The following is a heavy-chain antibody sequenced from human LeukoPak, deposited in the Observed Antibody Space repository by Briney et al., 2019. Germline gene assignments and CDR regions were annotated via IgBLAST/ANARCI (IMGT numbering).Heavy chain of an antibody. CDR1: GFTFSSYD. CDR2: IGIAGDT. V-gene: IGHV3-13*01. CDR3: ARAQPPYHGRLGS. Sequence: LTGGSLRLSCAASGFTFSSYDMHWVRQATGKGLEWVSGIGIAGDTHYPDSVRGRFTIFRENAKNSLYLQMNSLRAEDTAVYYCARAQPPYHGRLGSWGQGILVTVSS. D-gene: IGHD3-16*01. J-gene: IGHJ5*01.